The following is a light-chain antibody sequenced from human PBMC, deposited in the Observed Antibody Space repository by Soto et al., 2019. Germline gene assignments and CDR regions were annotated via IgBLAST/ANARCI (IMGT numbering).Light chain of an antibody. CDR2: GAS. CDR3: HHYNNWPPYS. V-gene: IGKV3-15*01. J-gene: IGKJ2*03. CDR1: QDVSTN. Sequence: ETVMTQSPDTLSVSPGESATLSCRASQDVSTNLAWFHQKPGQTPRLVLYGASKRATGIPARFSGSGSGRHFTLTISSRQSEDFVVYYCHHYNNWPPYSFGQGTKVEIK.